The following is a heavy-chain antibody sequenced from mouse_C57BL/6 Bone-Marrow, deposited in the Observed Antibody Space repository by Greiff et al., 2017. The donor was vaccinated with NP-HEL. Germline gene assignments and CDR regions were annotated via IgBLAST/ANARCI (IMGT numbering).Heavy chain of an antibody. V-gene: IGHV1-55*01. Sequence: VQVVESGAELVKPGASVKMSCKASGYTFTSYWITWVKQRPGQGLEWIGDIYPGSGSTNYNEKFKSKATLTVDTSSSTAYMQLSSLTSEDSAVYYCARGVVAGEDWGQGTSVTVSS. CDR2: IYPGSGST. CDR1: GYTFTSYW. J-gene: IGHJ4*01. CDR3: ARGVVAGED. D-gene: IGHD1-1*01.